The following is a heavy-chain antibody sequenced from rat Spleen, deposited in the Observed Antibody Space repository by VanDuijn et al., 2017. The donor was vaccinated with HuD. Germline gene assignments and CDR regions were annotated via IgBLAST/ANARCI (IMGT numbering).Heavy chain of an antibody. V-gene: IGHV5-29*01. CDR1: GFTFDDYG. Sequence: EVKLVESGGGLVQPGRSLKLSCAASGFTFDDYGMAWVRQAPKNGLEWVASISYDGGRIFYRDSVKGRFTISRDNAKSTLSLQMDSLRSEDTATYYCARRHYGYTDYFDYWGQGVMVTVSS. CDR2: ISYDGGRI. J-gene: IGHJ2*01. CDR3: ARRHYGYTDYFDY. D-gene: IGHD1-9*01.